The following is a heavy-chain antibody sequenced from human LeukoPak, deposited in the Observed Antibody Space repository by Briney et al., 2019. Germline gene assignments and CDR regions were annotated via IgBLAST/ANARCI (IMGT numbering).Heavy chain of an antibody. J-gene: IGHJ6*02. D-gene: IGHD6-13*01. CDR1: GYTFTSYD. CDR2: MNPNSGNT. V-gene: IGHV1-8*01. Sequence: ASVKVSCKASGYTFTSYDINWVRQATGQGLEWMGWMNPNSGNTGYAQKFQGGVTMTRNTSIGTAYMELSSLRSEDTAVYYCARGGSVYSSSWYPFGYYYGMDVWGQGTTVTVSS. CDR3: ARGGSVYSSSWYPFGYYYGMDV.